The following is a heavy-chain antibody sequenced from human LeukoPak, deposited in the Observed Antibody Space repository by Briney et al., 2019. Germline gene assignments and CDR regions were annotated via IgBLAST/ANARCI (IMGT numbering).Heavy chain of an antibody. CDR2: ISGSTGST. Sequence: PGGSLRLSCAASGFTFSNYGMNWVRQAPGKGLEWVSLISGSTGSTYYADSVKGRFSISRDNSKNTIYLQMNSLRAEDTAVYYCAKGPASAIVGATTLDYWGQGTLVTVSS. CDR3: AKGPASAIVGATTLDY. CDR1: GFTFSNYG. D-gene: IGHD1-26*01. J-gene: IGHJ4*02. V-gene: IGHV3-23*01.